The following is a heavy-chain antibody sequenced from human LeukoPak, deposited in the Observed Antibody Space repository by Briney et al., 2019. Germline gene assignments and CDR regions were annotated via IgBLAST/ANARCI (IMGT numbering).Heavy chain of an antibody. CDR3: ASWGQELLEGNWFDP. CDR1: GWSFSGYY. Sequence: PSKTLSISCAVDGWSFSGYYCSRCRQPPAKGLQWSGEINHSGGTNYNPSLNSRVTISLDTSKIPLSLKLSSVTDADTAVYYCASWGQELLEGNWFDPWGQGTLVTVSS. V-gene: IGHV4-34*01. D-gene: IGHD2-15*01. J-gene: IGHJ5*02. CDR2: INHSGGT.